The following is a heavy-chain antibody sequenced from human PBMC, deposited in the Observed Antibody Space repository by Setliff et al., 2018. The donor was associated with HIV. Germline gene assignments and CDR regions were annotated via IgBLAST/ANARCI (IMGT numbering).Heavy chain of an antibody. Sequence: PVGSLRLSCAASGFAFDNYCMTWVRQAPGKGLEWVSAIGGSTGSTYYADSVKGRFTISTDNSKNTLYLQMNSLRAEDTAVYYCAKPLTQWGVSPYHYAVDVWGQGTTVT. CDR1: GFAFDNYC. CDR3: AKPLTQWGVSPYHYAVDV. CDR2: IGGSTGST. V-gene: IGHV3-23*01. D-gene: IGHD1-26*01. J-gene: IGHJ6*02.